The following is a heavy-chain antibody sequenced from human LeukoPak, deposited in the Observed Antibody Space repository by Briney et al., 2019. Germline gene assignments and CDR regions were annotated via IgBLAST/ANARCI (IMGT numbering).Heavy chain of an antibody. J-gene: IGHJ4*02. V-gene: IGHV1-18*01. Sequence: ASVKVSCKSSGYTFTSYGISWVRQAPGQGLEWMGWISAYNGNTNYAQKLQGRVTMTTDTSTSTAYMELRSLRSDDTAVYYCARENIVLMVYALDYWGQGTLVTGSS. CDR2: ISAYNGNT. CDR1: GYTFTSYG. CDR3: ARENIVLMVYALDY. D-gene: IGHD2-8*01.